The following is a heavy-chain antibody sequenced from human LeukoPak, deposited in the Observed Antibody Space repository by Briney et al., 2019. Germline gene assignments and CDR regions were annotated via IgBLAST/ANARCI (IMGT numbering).Heavy chain of an antibody. CDR2: INHSGST. Sequence: SETLSLTCTVSGGSISSSSYYWGWIRQPPGKGLEWIGEINHSGSTNYNPSLKSRVTISVDTSKNQFSLKLSSVTAADTAVCYCARGGYYDILFRLVVHDAFDIWGQGTMVTVSS. CDR1: GGSISSSSYY. D-gene: IGHD3-9*01. V-gene: IGHV4-39*07. CDR3: ARGGYYDILFRLVVHDAFDI. J-gene: IGHJ3*02.